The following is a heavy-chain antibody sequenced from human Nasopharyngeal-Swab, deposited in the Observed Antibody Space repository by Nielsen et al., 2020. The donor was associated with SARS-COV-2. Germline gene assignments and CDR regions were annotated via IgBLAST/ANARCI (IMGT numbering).Heavy chain of an antibody. CDR1: GYTFTSYY. Sequence: ASVKVSCKASGYTFTSYYMHWVRQAPGQGLEWMGLINPSGGSTSYAQKFQGRVTMTRDTSTSTVYMELSSLRSEDTAVYYCATAPNGYYDFWSGPYESWFDPWGQGTLVTVSS. D-gene: IGHD3-3*01. CDR3: ATAPNGYYDFWSGPYESWFDP. J-gene: IGHJ5*02. CDR2: INPSGGST. V-gene: IGHV1-46*01.